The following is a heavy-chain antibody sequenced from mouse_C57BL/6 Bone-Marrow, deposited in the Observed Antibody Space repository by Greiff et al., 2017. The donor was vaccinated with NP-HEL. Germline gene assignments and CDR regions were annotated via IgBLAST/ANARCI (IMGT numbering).Heavy chain of an antibody. CDR2: INPSNGGT. V-gene: IGHV1-53*01. Sequence: QVQLQQPGTELVNPGASVKLSCKASGYTFTSYWMHWVKQRPGQGLEWIGNINPSNGGTNYNEKFKSKATLTVDKSSSTAYMQLSSLTSEDSAVYYCARAGGFITTVVVPGYWGQGTTLTVSS. CDR3: ARAGGFITTVVVPGY. J-gene: IGHJ2*01. CDR1: GYTFTSYW. D-gene: IGHD1-1*01.